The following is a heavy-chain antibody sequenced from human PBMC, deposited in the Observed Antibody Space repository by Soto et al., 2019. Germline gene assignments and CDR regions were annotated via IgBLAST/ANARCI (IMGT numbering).Heavy chain of an antibody. CDR3: ARDARAVAGLDY. Sequence: SETLSLTCTVSGGSISSGGYYWCWIRQHPGKGLEWIGYIYYSGSTYYNPSLKSRVTISVDTSKNQFSLKLSSVTAADTAVYYCARDARAVAGLDYWGQGTXVTVSS. J-gene: IGHJ4*02. CDR2: IYYSGST. CDR1: GGSISSGGYY. V-gene: IGHV4-31*03. D-gene: IGHD6-19*01.